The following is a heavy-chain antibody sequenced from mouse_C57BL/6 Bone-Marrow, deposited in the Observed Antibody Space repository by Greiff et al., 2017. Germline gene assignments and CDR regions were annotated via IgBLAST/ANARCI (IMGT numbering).Heavy chain of an antibody. CDR2: INYDGSST. Sequence: EVMLVESEGGLVQPGSSMKLSCTASGFTFSDYYMAWVRQVPEKGLEWVANINYDGSSTYYLDSLKSRFIISRDNAKNILYLQMSSLKSEDTATYYCARRSPNGTLYFDYWGQGTTLTVSS. CDR1: GFTFSDYY. CDR3: ARRSPNGTLYFDY. V-gene: IGHV5-16*01. D-gene: IGHD1-1*01. J-gene: IGHJ2*01.